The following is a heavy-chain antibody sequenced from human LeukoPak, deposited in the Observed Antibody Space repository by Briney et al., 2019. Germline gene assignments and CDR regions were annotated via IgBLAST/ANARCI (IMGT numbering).Heavy chain of an antibody. Sequence: SETLSLTCTVSGGSISSGGYYWSWIRQHPGKGLEWIGYIYYSGSTYYNPSLKSRVTISVDTSKNQFSLKLSSVTAADTAVYYCATSAVAGTGYAFDIWGQGTMVTVSS. D-gene: IGHD6-19*01. V-gene: IGHV4-31*03. CDR1: GGSISSGGYY. CDR3: ATSAVAGTGYAFDI. CDR2: IYYSGST. J-gene: IGHJ3*02.